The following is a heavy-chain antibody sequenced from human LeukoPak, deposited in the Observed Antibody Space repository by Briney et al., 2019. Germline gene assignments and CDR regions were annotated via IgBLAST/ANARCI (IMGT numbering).Heavy chain of an antibody. J-gene: IGHJ4*02. CDR1: GGTFSSYA. Sequence: SVKVSCKASGGTFSSYAISWVRQAPGQGLEWIGGIIPIFGTANYAQKFQGRVTITADESTSTAYMELSSLRSEDTAVYYCARDSDSSGWKYYFDYWGQGTLVTVSS. CDR2: IIPIFGTA. CDR3: ARDSDSSGWKYYFDY. D-gene: IGHD6-19*01. V-gene: IGHV1-69*13.